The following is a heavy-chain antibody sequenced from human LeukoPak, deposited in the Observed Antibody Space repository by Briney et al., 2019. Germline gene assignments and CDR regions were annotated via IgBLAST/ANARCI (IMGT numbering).Heavy chain of an antibody. CDR2: IGGDGIA. CDR3: AKDCANWAIDD. CDR1: GFTFSSYS. V-gene: IGHV3-48*04. D-gene: IGHD3-16*01. Sequence: GGSLRLSCAASGFTFSSYSMNWVRQAPGKGLEWISYIGGDGIAFYADSVKGRFTASKDDARKSMYLQMNSLRVEDTAVYYCAKDCANWAIDDWGQGTQVTVSS. J-gene: IGHJ4*02.